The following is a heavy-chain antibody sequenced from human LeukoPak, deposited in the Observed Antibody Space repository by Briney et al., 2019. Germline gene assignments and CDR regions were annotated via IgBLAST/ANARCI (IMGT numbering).Heavy chain of an antibody. J-gene: IGHJ4*02. CDR3: TRDRGSSTLGDY. D-gene: IGHD7-27*01. CDR1: GFTFGDYA. Sequence: GGSLRLSCTVSGFTFGDYAINWVSQAPGKGLEWVGFIRSKAFGETAEYAASVKGRFTISRDGSKSIAYLQMNSLKTEDTAVYYCTRDRGSSTLGDYWGQGTLVTVSS. V-gene: IGHV3-49*04. CDR2: IRSKAFGETA.